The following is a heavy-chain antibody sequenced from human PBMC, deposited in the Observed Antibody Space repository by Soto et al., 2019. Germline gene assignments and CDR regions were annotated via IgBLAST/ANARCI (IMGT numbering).Heavy chain of an antibody. Sequence: EMQLVESGGGIVQPGGSLRLSCAASGFIFDDYAIHWVRQPPGKGLEWVSGISWNSGSIGYADSVKGRFTISRDNANNSLYLQMDSLRPEDTALYYCAKDKMGGTAVFFYGMDVWGQGTKVTVSS. CDR1: GFIFDDYA. D-gene: IGHD2-21*02. V-gene: IGHV3-9*01. CDR3: AKDKMGGTAVFFYGMDV. J-gene: IGHJ6*02. CDR2: ISWNSGSI.